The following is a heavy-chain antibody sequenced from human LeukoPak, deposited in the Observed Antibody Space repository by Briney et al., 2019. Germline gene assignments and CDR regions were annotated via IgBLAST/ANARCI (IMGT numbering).Heavy chain of an antibody. J-gene: IGHJ4*02. CDR3: AREWSSGWAEFDY. CDR2: IYDSGST. CDR1: GGSISSYY. D-gene: IGHD6-25*01. Sequence: PSETLSLTCTVSGGSISSYYWSWIRQPPGKGREWIGDIYDSGSTNYNPSLKSRVTISVDTSKNQFSLKLSSVTAADTAVYYCAREWSSGWAEFDYWGQGTLVTVSS. V-gene: IGHV4-59*01.